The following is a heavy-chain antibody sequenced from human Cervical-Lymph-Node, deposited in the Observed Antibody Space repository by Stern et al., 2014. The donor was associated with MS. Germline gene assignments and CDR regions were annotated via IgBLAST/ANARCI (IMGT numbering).Heavy chain of an antibody. CDR3: AENMDV. CDR2: ISPKNGDT. CDR1: GYTFTDYY. J-gene: IGHJ6*02. Sequence: QVQLVQSGAEVKKPGASVTVSCKPSGYTFTDYYIHWLRQAPGQGPEWMGRISPKNGDTNYAPRFQCRVTMTRDTSISIVYLEVTRLRFDDTAVYYCAENMDVWGQGTTVTVSS. V-gene: IGHV1-2*02.